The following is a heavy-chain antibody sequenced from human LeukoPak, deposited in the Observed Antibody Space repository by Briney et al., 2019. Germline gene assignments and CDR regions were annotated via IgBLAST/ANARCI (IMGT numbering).Heavy chain of an antibody. CDR2: IYYSGRT. D-gene: IGHD2-2*01. CDR1: GASISSYY. CDR3: AREEACSSTSCYTNNWCDP. Sequence: SETLSLTCTVAGASISSYYWSCIRQPPGKGLEWVGYIYYSGRTSHNPSLKSRVTISVDTYENQFSLKLSSVTAADTAEYYCAREEACSSTSCYTNNWCDPWGQGILVTVSS. V-gene: IGHV4-59*01. J-gene: IGHJ5*02.